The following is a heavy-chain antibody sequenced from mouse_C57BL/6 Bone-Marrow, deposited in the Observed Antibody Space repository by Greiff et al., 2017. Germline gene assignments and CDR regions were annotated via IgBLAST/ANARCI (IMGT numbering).Heavy chain of an antibody. D-gene: IGHD2-2*01. CDR3: AREVPMVTTFYFDY. CDR1: GYTFTSYW. V-gene: IGHV1-50*01. Sequence: QVQLQQPGAELVKPGASVKLSCKASGYTFTSYWMQWVKQRPGQGLEWIGEIDPSDSYTNYNQKFKGKATLTVDTSSSTAYMQLSSLTSEDSAVYYCAREVPMVTTFYFDYWGQGTTLTVAS. CDR2: IDPSDSYT. J-gene: IGHJ2*01.